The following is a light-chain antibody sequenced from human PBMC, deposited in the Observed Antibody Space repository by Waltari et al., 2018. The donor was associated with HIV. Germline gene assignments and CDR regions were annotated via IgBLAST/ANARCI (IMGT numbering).Light chain of an antibody. CDR3: ATWDASLSGPV. CDR1: SSNIGSYT. CDR2: AKH. V-gene: IGLV1-44*01. J-gene: IGLJ2*01. Sequence: QSELTQPPSASGTPGQRVTISCSGSSSNIGSYTVTWYQQLPGTPPKLLIYAKHQRPSGVPDRFSGSQSDTSASLAIGGLQSEDEADYYCATWDASLSGPVFGGGTKLTVL.